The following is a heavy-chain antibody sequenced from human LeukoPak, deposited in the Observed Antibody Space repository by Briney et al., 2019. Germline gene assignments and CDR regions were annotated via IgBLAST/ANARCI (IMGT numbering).Heavy chain of an antibody. CDR1: GFSNADYG. CDR3: ARDLSATWYSLAY. CDR2: IDWNGDAL. J-gene: IGHJ4*02. V-gene: IGHV3-20*04. Sequence: GGSLRLSCVGAGFSNADYGMNWVRQGPGKGLEWVAGIDWNGDALQYADSVKGRFTISRDNAKNSLYLQMDILRPEDTGVYYCARDLSATWYSLAYWGQGTLVTVSS. D-gene: IGHD2-21*02.